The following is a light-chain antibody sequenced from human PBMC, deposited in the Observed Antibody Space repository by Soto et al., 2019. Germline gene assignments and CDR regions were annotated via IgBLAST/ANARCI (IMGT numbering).Light chain of an antibody. CDR1: SSDVGGYNY. CDR2: EVS. Sequence: QSALTQPPSASESPGQSVTISCTGTSSDVGGYNYVSWYQQHPGKVPKLMIYEVSKRPSGVPDRFSGSKSGNTASLTVSGLQAEDEADYYCSSYAGSNNLGVFGTGTKVTVL. CDR3: SSYAGSNNLGV. J-gene: IGLJ1*01. V-gene: IGLV2-8*01.